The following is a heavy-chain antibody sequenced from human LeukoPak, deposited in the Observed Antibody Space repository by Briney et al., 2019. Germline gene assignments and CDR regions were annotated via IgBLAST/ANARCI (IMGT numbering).Heavy chain of an antibody. J-gene: IGHJ4*02. CDR2: ISGSGGST. V-gene: IGHV3-23*01. D-gene: IGHD1-1*01. Sequence: GGSLRLSCAASGFTFSSYAMSWVRQAPGKGLEWVSAISGSGGSTNYADSVKGRFTISRGNSKNTLYLQMNSLSAEDTAVYYCARKTTGTTYYFDYWGQGTLVTVSS. CDR3: ARKTTGTTYYFDY. CDR1: GFTFSSYA.